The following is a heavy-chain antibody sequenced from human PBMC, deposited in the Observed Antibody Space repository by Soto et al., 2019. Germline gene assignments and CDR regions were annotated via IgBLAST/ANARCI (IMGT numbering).Heavy chain of an antibody. CDR1: GGSISSGGYY. V-gene: IGHV4-31*03. CDR3: ARVERYCSSTSCYYYGMDV. Sequence: PSETLSLTCTVSGGSISSGGYYWSWIRQHPGKGLEWIGYIYYSGSTNYNPSLKSRVTISVDTSKNQFSLKLSSVTAADTAVYYCARVERYCSSTSCYYYGMDVWGQGTTVTVSS. CDR2: IYYSGST. D-gene: IGHD2-2*01. J-gene: IGHJ6*02.